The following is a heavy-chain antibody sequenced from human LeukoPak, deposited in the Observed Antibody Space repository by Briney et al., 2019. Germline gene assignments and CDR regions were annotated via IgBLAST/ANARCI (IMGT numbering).Heavy chain of an antibody. CDR1: GFTFSNYA. CDR2: ISYDGNYR. Sequence: GGSLRLSCAASGFTFSNYAMLWVRQAPGKGLGWVAIISYDGNYRYYGDSVKGRFTISRDNSMNTLSLHMNSLRAEDTAVYYCARRKQYKIDYWGQGTLVTVSS. V-gene: IGHV3-30*14. D-gene: IGHD1-1*01. CDR3: ARRKQYKIDY. J-gene: IGHJ4*02.